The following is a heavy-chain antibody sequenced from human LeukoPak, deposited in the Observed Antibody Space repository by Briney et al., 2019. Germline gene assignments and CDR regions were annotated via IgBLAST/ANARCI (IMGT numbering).Heavy chain of an antibody. J-gene: IGHJ6*03. CDR2: IYYSGST. CDR3: ARDFESYYYYYMDI. V-gene: IGHV4-39*07. CDR1: GGSISSSSYY. D-gene: IGHD3-9*01. Sequence: PSETLSLTCTVSGGSISSSSYYWGWIRQPPGKGLEWIGSIYYSGSTYYNPSLKSRVTISVDTSKNQFSLKLSSVTAADTAVYYCARDFESYYYYYMDIWGKGTTVTISS.